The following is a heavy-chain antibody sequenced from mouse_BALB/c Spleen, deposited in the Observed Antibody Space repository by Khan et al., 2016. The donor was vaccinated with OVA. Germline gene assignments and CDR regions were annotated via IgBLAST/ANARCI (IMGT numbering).Heavy chain of an antibody. CDR3: ARKSTRASY. J-gene: IGHJ2*01. Sequence: QIQLVQSGAELVKPGASVKMSCKASAYTFTSYTMHWVKQRPGQGLEWIGYINPSSGYTKYNQKFKDKATLTADKSSSTAYMQLSSLTSEDSAVYYCARKSTRASYWGQGTTLTVSS. V-gene: IGHV1-4*01. CDR2: INPSSGYT. CDR1: AYTFTSYT. D-gene: IGHD3-1*01.